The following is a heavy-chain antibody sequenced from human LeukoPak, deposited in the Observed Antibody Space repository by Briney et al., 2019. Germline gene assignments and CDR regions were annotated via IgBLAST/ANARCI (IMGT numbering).Heavy chain of an antibody. CDR3: AKDLLVVAATKGPDY. J-gene: IGHJ4*02. V-gene: IGHV3-30*04. D-gene: IGHD2-15*01. CDR1: GFTFSSYV. Sequence: GGSLRLSCAASGFTFSSYVMHWVRQAPGKGLEWVAIISYDGSNEYYADSVKGRFTISRDNSKNTLYLQMNSLRAADTAVYYCAKDLLVVAATKGPDYWGQGTLVTVSS. CDR2: ISYDGSNE.